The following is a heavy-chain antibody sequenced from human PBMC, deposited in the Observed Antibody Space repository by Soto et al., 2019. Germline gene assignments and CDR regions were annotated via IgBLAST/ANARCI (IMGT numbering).Heavy chain of an antibody. CDR1: GFAFDDYA. V-gene: IGHV3-9*01. CDR2: ISWNSGSI. Sequence: SLRLSCAASGFAFDDYAMHWVRQAPGKGLEWVSGISWNSGSIGYADSVKGRFTISRDNAKNSLYLQMNSLRAEDTALYYCAKGRGMTTVTHYDYWGQGTLVTVSS. D-gene: IGHD4-4*01. J-gene: IGHJ4*02. CDR3: AKGRGMTTVTHYDY.